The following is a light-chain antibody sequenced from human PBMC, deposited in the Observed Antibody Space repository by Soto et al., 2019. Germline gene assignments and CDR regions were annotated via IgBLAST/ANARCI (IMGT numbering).Light chain of an antibody. CDR3: SSYAGSNNLV. J-gene: IGLJ2*01. CDR1: SSDVGGYNY. CDR2: EVS. Sequence: QSALTQHPSASGSPGQSVTISCTGTSSDVGGYNYVSWYQQHPGKAPKLMIYEVSKRPSGVPDRFSGSKSCNTASLTVSGLQAEDEADYYCSSYAGSNNLVFGGGTKVTVL. V-gene: IGLV2-8*01.